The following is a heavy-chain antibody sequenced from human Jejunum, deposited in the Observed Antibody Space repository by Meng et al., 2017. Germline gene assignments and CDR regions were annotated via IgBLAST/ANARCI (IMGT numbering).Heavy chain of an antibody. V-gene: IGHV3-23*01. CDR3: AKARSEVVPAAMNY. D-gene: IGHD2-2*01. CDR2: ISGSGGST. CDR1: GFTFSSYA. J-gene: IGHJ4*02. Sequence: GESLKISCAVSGFTFSSYAMSWVRQAPGKGLEWVSVISGSGGSTYHADSVKGRFTISRDNSKNTLYLQMNSLRVEDTAVYHCAKARSEVVPAAMNYWGQGTLVTSPQ.